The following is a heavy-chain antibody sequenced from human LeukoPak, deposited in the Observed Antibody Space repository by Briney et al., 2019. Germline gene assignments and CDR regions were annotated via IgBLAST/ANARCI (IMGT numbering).Heavy chain of an antibody. CDR3: ARAPTILVATMKGYYFDY. CDR1: GGTFSSYA. V-gene: IGHV1-69*04. Sequence: SVKVSCKASGGTFSSYAISWVRQAPGQGLEWMGRIIPILGIANYAQKFQGRVTITADKSTSTAYMELSSLRSEDTAVYYCARAPTILVATMKGYYFDYWGQGTLVTVSS. CDR2: IIPILGIA. J-gene: IGHJ4*02. D-gene: IGHD5-12*01.